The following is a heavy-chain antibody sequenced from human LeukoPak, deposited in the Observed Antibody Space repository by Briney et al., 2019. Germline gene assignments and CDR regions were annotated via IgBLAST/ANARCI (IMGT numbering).Heavy chain of an antibody. CDR2: IYYSGST. D-gene: IGHD2-21*02. CDR3: AREGLSYCGGDCYA. V-gene: IGHV4-39*02. CDR1: GGSISSSSYY. Sequence: SETLSLTCTVSGGSISSSSYYWGWIRQPPGKGLEWIGNIYYSGSTYYNPSLKSRVTISVDTSKNQFSLKLSSVTAADTAVYYCAREGLSYCGGDCYAWSQGTLVTVSS. J-gene: IGHJ5*02.